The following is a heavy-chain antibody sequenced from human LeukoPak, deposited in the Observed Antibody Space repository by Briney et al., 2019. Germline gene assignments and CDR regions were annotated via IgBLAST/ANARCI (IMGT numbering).Heavy chain of an antibody. CDR1: GGSISSYY. V-gene: IGHV4-59*08. CDR3: ARHDGATLDY. Sequence: SETLSLTCTVSGGSISSYYWSWIRQPPGKGLEWIGYIYYSGSTNYNPSLKSRVTISVDTSKNQFSLKLCSVTAADTAVYYCARHDGATLDYWGQGTLVTVSS. CDR2: IYYSGST. D-gene: IGHD5-12*01. J-gene: IGHJ4*02.